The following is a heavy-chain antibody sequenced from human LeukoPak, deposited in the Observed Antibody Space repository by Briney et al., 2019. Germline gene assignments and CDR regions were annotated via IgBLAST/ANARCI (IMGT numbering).Heavy chain of an antibody. CDR2: IYSSGST. CDR1: GGSISSGSYY. J-gene: IGHJ2*01. CDR3: ARQYSDIFTGYHRGELYWYFDL. Sequence: SQTLSLTCTVSGGSISSGSYYWSWIRQPAGKGLEWIGRIYSSGSTNYNPSLKSRVTISLDTSKNQFSLKLSSVTVADTAVYYCARQYSDIFTGYHRGELYWYFDLWGRGTLVTVSS. D-gene: IGHD3-9*01. V-gene: IGHV4-61*02.